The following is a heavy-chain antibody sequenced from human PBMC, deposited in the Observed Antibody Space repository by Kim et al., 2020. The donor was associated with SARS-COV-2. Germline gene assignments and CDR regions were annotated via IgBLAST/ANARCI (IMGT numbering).Heavy chain of an antibody. CDR3: ARFGWGAF. V-gene: IGHV4-59*12. J-gene: IGHJ4*02. Sequence: RVTTSYKPSLKSRVAISRDTSRSHFSLRLTSVTAADTAVYYCARFGWGAFWGQGTLVTVSS. CDR2: RVTT. D-gene: IGHD3-16*01.